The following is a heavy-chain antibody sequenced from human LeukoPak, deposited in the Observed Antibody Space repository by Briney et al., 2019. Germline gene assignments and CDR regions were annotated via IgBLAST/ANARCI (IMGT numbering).Heavy chain of an antibody. V-gene: IGHV3-30-3*01. CDR2: ISYDGSNK. D-gene: IGHD6-19*01. CDR3: ARDLSGWFSNWFDP. Sequence: GRSLRLSCAASGFTFSSYAVHWVRQAPGKGLEWVAVISYDGSNKYYADSVKGRFTISRDNSKNTLYLQMSSLRAEDTAVYYCARDLSGWFSNWFDPWGQGTLVTVSS. J-gene: IGHJ5*02. CDR1: GFTFSSYA.